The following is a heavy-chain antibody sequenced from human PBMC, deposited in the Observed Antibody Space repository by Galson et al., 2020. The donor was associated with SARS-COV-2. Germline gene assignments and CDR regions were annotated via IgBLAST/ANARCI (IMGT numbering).Heavy chain of an antibody. CDR2: IYPRGST. J-gene: IGHJ4*02. Sequence: SETLSLTCSVSGGSISSYYWSWIRQPPGKGLEWIGYIYPRGSTTYNPPLQSRVTISVDTSKNQFSLKLNSVTAADTAVYYCARVGSWEDFDCWGQGTLVTVSS. V-gene: IGHV4-59*01. CDR3: ARVGSWEDFDC. D-gene: IGHD1-26*01. CDR1: GGSISSYY.